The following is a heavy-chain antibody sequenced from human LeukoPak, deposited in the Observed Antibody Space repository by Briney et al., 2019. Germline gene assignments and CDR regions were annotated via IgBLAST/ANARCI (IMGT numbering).Heavy chain of an antibody. CDR3: ARDLPERDGYNYSHYYGMDV. D-gene: IGHD5-24*01. V-gene: IGHV3-30*04. J-gene: IGHJ6*02. CDR2: ISYDGSNK. Sequence: PGGSLRLSCAASGFTFSSYAMHWVRQAPGKGLEWVAVISYDGSNKYYADSVKGRFTISRDNSKITLYLQMNSLRAEDTAVYYCARDLPERDGYNYSHYYGMDVWGQGTTVTVSS. CDR1: GFTFSSYA.